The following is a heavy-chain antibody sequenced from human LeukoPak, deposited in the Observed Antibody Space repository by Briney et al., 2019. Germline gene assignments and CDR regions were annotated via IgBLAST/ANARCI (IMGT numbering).Heavy chain of an antibody. V-gene: IGHV3-23*01. CDR3: AKGYYDYVWGSYYFDY. CDR2: ISGSGGST. D-gene: IGHD3-16*01. J-gene: IGHJ4*02. Sequence: GGSLRLSCAASGFTFSSYAMSWVRQAPGKGLEWVSAISGSGGSTYYADSMKGRFTISRDHSKNTLYLQMNILRAEYTAVYYCAKGYYDYVWGSYYFDYWGQGILVTVSS. CDR1: GFTFSSYA.